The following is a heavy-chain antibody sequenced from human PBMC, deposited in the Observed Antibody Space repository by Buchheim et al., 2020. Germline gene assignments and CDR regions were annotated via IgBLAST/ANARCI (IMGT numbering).Heavy chain of an antibody. CDR3: AREACRCGTCQKWFDP. Sequence: QVQLQESGPGLVKPSGTLSLTCAVSGVSIISSNWWSWVRQPPGKGLEWIGKIYHSGSTNFNPSLKSRVTMSVDKSKNYFSLKMRSVTAADTAMYFCAREACRCGTCQKWFDPWGQGTL. D-gene: IGHD2-15*01. V-gene: IGHV4-4*02. J-gene: IGHJ5*02. CDR2: IYHSGST. CDR1: GVSIISSNW.